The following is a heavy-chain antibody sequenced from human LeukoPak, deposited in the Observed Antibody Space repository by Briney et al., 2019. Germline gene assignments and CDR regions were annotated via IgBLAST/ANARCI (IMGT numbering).Heavy chain of an antibody. J-gene: IGHJ5*02. V-gene: IGHV4-39*01. Sequence: SETLSLTRTVSGGSISSSSYYWGRIRQPPGKGLEWIGSIYYSGSTYYNPSLKSRVTISVDTSKNQFSLKLSSVTAADTAVYYCARHGSYYDSSGYLETWGQGTLVTVSS. D-gene: IGHD3-22*01. CDR2: IYYSGST. CDR3: ARHGSYYDSSGYLET. CDR1: GGSISSSSYY.